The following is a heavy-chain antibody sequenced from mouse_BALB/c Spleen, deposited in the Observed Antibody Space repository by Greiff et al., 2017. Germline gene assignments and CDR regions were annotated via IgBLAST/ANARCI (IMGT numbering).Heavy chain of an antibody. CDR1: GYTFSSYW. Sequence: VQLQQSGAELMKPGASVKISCKATGYTFSSYWIEWVKQRPGHGLEWIGEILPGSGSTNYNEKFKGKATFTADTSSNTAYMQLSSLTSEDSAVYYCARYYYGNYGLFDYWGQGTTLTVSS. J-gene: IGHJ2*01. CDR3: ARYYYGNYGLFDY. D-gene: IGHD2-1*01. V-gene: IGHV1-9*01. CDR2: ILPGSGST.